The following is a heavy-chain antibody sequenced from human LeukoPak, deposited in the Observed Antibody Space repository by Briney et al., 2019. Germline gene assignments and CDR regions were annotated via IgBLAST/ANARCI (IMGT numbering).Heavy chain of an antibody. CDR1: GFTLSSYW. V-gene: IGHV3-7*03. CDR2: IKQEGSEK. J-gene: IGHJ5*02. CDR3: ARSPFAAMGLVWFDP. Sequence: GGSLRLSCAASGFTLSSYWMSWVRQAPGKGLEWGANIKQEGSEKYYVDSVKGRFTISRDNAKNSLYLQMNSLRAEDTAVYYCARSPFAAMGLVWFDPWGQGTLVTVSS. D-gene: IGHD2-2*01.